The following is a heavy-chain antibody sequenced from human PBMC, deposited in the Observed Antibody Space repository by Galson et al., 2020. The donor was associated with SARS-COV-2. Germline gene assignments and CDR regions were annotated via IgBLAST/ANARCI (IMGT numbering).Heavy chain of an antibody. CDR1: GGSISSGGYY. J-gene: IGHJ6*04. CDR2: IYYSGST. V-gene: IGHV4-31*03. CDR3: ARDSPGADGMDV. Sequence: ASETLSLTCTVSGGSISSGGYYWSWIRQHPGKGLEWIGYIYYSGSTYYNPSLKSRVTISVDTSKNQFSLKLSSVTAADTAVYYCARDSPGADGMDVWGKGTTVTVSS.